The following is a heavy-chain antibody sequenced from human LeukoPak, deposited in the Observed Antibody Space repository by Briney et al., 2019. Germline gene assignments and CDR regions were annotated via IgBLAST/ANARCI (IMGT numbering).Heavy chain of an antibody. CDR1: GYTFTGYY. D-gene: IGHD6-19*01. Sequence: ASVKVSCKASGYTFTGYYTHWVRQAPGQGLEWMGWINPNNGGTNYAQKFQGRVTMTRDTSISTAYMELSRLRSDDTAVYYCARALIAVAGTERTFDYWGQGTLVTVSS. J-gene: IGHJ4*02. V-gene: IGHV1-2*02. CDR3: ARALIAVAGTERTFDY. CDR2: INPNNGGT.